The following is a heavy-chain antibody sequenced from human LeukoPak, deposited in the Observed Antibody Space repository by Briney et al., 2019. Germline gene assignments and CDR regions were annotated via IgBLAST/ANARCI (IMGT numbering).Heavy chain of an antibody. CDR3: AREVTNRDGFDF. Sequence: QAGGSLRLSCAASGFTFSSYDMHWVRQTTGKGLEWVAIIGTAGDTYYPGSVKGRFTVSRENAKNSLCLQMNSLRVEDTALYYCAREVTNRDGFDFWGQGTMVTVSS. V-gene: IGHV3-13*01. J-gene: IGHJ3*01. CDR1: GFTFSSYD. D-gene: IGHD4-17*01. CDR2: IGTAGDT.